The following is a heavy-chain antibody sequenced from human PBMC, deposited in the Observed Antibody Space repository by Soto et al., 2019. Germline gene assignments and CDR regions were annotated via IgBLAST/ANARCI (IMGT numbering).Heavy chain of an antibody. Sequence: GASVKVSCKASGYTFTSYGISWVRQAPGQGLEWMGWISAYNGNTNYAQKLQGRVTMTTDTSTSTAYMELRSLRAEDTAVYYCARVGMGSYYYYGMDVWGQGTTVTVSS. CDR2: ISAYNGNT. J-gene: IGHJ6*02. V-gene: IGHV1-18*01. D-gene: IGHD3-10*01. CDR3: ARVGMGSYYYYGMDV. CDR1: GYTFTSYG.